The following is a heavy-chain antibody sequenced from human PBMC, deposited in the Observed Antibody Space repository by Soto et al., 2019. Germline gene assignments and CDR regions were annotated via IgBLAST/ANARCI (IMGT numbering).Heavy chain of an antibody. J-gene: IGHJ4*02. CDR3: AREAVEVPAAIDY. D-gene: IGHD2-2*01. CDR1: GGSVNGYY. CDR2: INHTGGT. V-gene: IGHV4-34*10. Sequence: SETLSLTCAVYGGSVNGYYWNWIRQPPGKGLEWIGEINHTGGTHYNPSLKSRVTMSVDTSKNQFSLKLSSVTAADTAVYYCAREAVEVPAAIDYWGQGTLVTVSS.